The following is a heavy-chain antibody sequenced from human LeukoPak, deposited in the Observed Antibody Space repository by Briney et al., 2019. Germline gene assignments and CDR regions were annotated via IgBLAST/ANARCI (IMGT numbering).Heavy chain of an antibody. V-gene: IGHV4-59*01. D-gene: IGHD5-12*01. Sequence: PSETLSLTCTVSGGSISSYYWSWIRQPPGKGLEWIGYIYYSGSTNYNPSLKSRVAISVDTSKNQFSLKLSSVTAADTAVYYCARISWIYYNFDYWGQGTLVTVSS. CDR1: GGSISSYY. CDR3: ARISWIYYNFDY. J-gene: IGHJ4*02. CDR2: IYYSGST.